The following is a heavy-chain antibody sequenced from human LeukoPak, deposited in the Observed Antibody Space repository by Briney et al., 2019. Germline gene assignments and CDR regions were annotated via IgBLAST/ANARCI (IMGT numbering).Heavy chain of an antibody. CDR1: GGSISSSSYY. Sequence: SETLSLTXTVSGGSISSSSYYWGWIRQPPGKGLEWIGSIYYSGSTYYNPSLKSRVTISVDTSKNQFSLKLSSVAAADTAVYYCARIIVGALDYWGQGTLVTVSS. CDR2: IYYSGST. J-gene: IGHJ4*02. CDR3: ARIIVGALDY. D-gene: IGHD1-26*01. V-gene: IGHV4-39*01.